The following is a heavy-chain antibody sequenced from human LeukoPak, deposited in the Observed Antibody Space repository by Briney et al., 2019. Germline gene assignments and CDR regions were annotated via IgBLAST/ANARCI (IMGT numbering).Heavy chain of an antibody. CDR3: AKTVAVAGFPNWFDP. D-gene: IGHD6-19*01. J-gene: IGHJ5*02. Sequence: SETLSLTCTVSGGSISSYYWSWIRQPPGKGLEWIGYIYYSGSTNYNPSLTSRVTISVDTSKNQFSLKLSTVTAADTAVYYCAKTVAVAGFPNWFDPWGQGTLVTVSS. CDR2: IYYSGST. CDR1: GGSISSYY. V-gene: IGHV4-59*08.